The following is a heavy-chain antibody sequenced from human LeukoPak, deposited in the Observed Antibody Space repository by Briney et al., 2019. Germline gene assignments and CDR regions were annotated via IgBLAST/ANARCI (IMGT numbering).Heavy chain of an antibody. CDR1: GYTFTGYY. CDR2: INPNSGGT. D-gene: IGHD3-22*01. V-gene: IGHV1-2*02. J-gene: IGHJ4*02. CDR3: ARGYYDSSGYYSFLYYFDY. Sequence: GASVKVSCKASGYTFTGYYMHWVRQAPGQGLEWMGWINPNSGGTNYAQKLQGRVTMTRDTSISTAYMELSRLRSDDTAVYYCARGYYDSSGYYSFLYYFDYWGQGTLVTVSS.